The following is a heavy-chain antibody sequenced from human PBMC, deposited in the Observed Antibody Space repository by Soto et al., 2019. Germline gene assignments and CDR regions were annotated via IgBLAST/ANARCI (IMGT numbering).Heavy chain of an antibody. CDR2: ISYDGSNK. J-gene: IGHJ4*02. CDR1: GFTFSSYA. Sequence: GGSLRLSCAASGFTFSSYAMHWVRQAPGKGLEWVAVISYDGSNKYYADSVKGRFTISRDNSKNTLYLQMNSLRAEDTAVYYCARDSSFFCFDYWGQGTLVTVSS. V-gene: IGHV3-30-3*01. D-gene: IGHD3-3*02. CDR3: ARDSSFFCFDY.